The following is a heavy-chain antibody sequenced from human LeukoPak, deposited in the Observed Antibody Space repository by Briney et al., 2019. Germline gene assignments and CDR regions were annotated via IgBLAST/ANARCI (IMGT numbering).Heavy chain of an antibody. V-gene: IGHV3-9*01. D-gene: IGHD6-19*01. CDR1: GFTFDDYA. Sequence: GGSLRLSCAASGFTFDDYAMHWVRQAPGKGLEWVSGISWNSGSIGYADSVKGRFTISRDNAKNSLYLQMNSLRAEDTALYYCARGPGQWLTTFDYWGQGTLVTVSS. CDR3: ARGPGQWLTTFDY. J-gene: IGHJ4*02. CDR2: ISWNSGSI.